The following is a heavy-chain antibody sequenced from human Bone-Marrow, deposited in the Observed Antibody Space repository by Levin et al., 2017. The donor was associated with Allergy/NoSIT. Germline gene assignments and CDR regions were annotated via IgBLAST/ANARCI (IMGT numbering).Heavy chain of an antibody. CDR2: IWYDASNK. CDR3: ARDQSNYYGSGSFLTYSLDY. Sequence: LSLTCAVSGFFFSSYGMHWVRQAPGKGLEWVAVIWYDASNKFYADSVKGRFTISRDNSKNTLYLQMNSLRAEDTAVYYCARDQSNYYGSGSFLTYSLDYWGQGTLVTVSS. J-gene: IGHJ4*02. CDR1: GFFFSSYG. V-gene: IGHV3-33*01. D-gene: IGHD3-10*01.